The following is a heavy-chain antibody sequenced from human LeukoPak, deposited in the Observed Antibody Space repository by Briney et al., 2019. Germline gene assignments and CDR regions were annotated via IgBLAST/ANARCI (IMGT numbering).Heavy chain of an antibody. D-gene: IGHD6-13*01. CDR3: ATHSSSWNPAYYYYYMDV. CDR1: GGTFSSYA. Sequence: SVKVSCKASGGTFSSYAISWVRQAPGQGLEWMGGIIPVFGTANYAQKFQGRVTITTDESTSTAYMELSSLRSEDTAVYYCATHSSSWNPAYYYYYMDVWGKGTTVTVSS. J-gene: IGHJ6*03. V-gene: IGHV1-69*05. CDR2: IIPVFGTA.